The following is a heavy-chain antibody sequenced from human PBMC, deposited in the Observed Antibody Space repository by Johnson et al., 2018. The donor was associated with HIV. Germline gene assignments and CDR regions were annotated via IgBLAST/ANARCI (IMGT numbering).Heavy chain of an antibody. CDR1: GFTFDDYA. J-gene: IGHJ3*02. V-gene: IGHV3-9*01. Sequence: QLVESGGGVVRPGESLRVSCAASGFTFDDYAMHWVRQAPGKGLEWVAGITWNSGSIGYADSVKGRFTISRDNAKNSLYLQMNSLRAEDTAVYYCARDNGDTIFGVVMREGAFDIWGQGTMVTVSS. D-gene: IGHD3-3*01. CDR3: ARDNGDTIFGVVMREGAFDI. CDR2: ITWNSGSI.